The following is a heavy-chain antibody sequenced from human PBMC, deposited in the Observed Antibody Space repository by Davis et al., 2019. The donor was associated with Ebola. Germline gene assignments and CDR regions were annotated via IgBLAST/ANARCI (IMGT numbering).Heavy chain of an antibody. Sequence: SETLSLTCAVYGGSFSGYYWSWIRQPPGKGLEWIGEINHSGSTNYNPSLKSRVTISVDTSKNQFSLKLSSVTAADTAVYYCASSGYSGYDLSSYYFDYWGQGTLVTVSS. CDR1: GGSFSGYY. D-gene: IGHD5-12*01. J-gene: IGHJ4*02. CDR3: ASSGYSGYDLSSYYFDY. CDR2: INHSGST. V-gene: IGHV4-34*01.